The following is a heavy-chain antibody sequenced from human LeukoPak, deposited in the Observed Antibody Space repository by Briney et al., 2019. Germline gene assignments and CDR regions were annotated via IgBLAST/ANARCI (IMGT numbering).Heavy chain of an antibody. D-gene: IGHD3-10*01. CDR1: GFTFSSCA. J-gene: IGHJ4*02. Sequence: GGSLTLSCAASGFTFSSCAMCWVRQAPGKGLEWVSVISGSGGSTYYADSVKGRFTISRDNSKNTLYLQMNSLRAEDTAVYYCAKDMVLWFGEYDYWGQGTLVTVSS. V-gene: IGHV3-23*01. CDR3: AKDMVLWFGEYDY. CDR2: ISGSGGST.